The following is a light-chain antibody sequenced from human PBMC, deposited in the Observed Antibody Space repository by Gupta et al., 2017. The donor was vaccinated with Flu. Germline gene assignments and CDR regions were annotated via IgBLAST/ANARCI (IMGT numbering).Light chain of an antibody. CDR3: QQYGRSPRGMYS. CDR1: QSVSSSY. CDR2: GAS. Sequence: IVLTQSPGTLSLSPGERATLSCRASQSVSSSYLAWYQQKPGQAPRLLIYGASSRATGIPDRFSGSGSGTDFTLTISRLEPEDFAVYDCQQYGRSPRGMYSFGQGTKLEIK. J-gene: IGKJ2*03. V-gene: IGKV3-20*01.